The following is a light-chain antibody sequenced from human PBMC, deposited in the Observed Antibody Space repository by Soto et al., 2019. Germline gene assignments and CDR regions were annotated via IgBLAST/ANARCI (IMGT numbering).Light chain of an antibody. Sequence: EIVMTQTPLSLSVTPGQPASISCKSSQSLLHSDGKTYLYWYLQKAGQAPQLLMYEVSNRFPGVPERISGSGSGTDFTLEIRRVEADDVGVYYCMQTIQRRTFGQGTKVEIK. CDR2: EVS. CDR3: MQTIQRRT. CDR1: QSLLHSDGKTY. V-gene: IGKV2D-29*01. J-gene: IGKJ1*01.